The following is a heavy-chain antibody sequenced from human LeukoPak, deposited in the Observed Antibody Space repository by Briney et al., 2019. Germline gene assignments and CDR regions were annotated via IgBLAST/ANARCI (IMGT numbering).Heavy chain of an antibody. D-gene: IGHD3-10*01. CDR1: GFTFSSYW. Sequence: PGGSLRLSCAASGFTFSSYWMSWVRQAPGKGLEWVASIKQDGSEKYYVDSVKGRFTISRDNAKNSLYLQMNSLRAEDTAVYYCARSQVWFGESEGYFDYWGQGTLVTVSS. V-gene: IGHV3-7*01. CDR3: ARSQVWFGESEGYFDY. J-gene: IGHJ4*02. CDR2: IKQDGSEK.